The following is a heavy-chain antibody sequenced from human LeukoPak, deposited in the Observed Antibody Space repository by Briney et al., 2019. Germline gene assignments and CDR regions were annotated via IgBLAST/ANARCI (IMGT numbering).Heavy chain of an antibody. Sequence: GGSLGLSCAASGFTFSSYAMSWVRQAPGKGLEWVSAISPSGNSRYYADSVKGRFTISRDNSKNTLYLQMNSLRAEDTAVYYCAKRKVEVPAADFDYWGQGTLVTVSS. J-gene: IGHJ4*02. CDR3: AKRKVEVPAADFDY. D-gene: IGHD2-2*01. CDR1: GFTFSSYA. CDR2: ISPSGNSR. V-gene: IGHV3-23*01.